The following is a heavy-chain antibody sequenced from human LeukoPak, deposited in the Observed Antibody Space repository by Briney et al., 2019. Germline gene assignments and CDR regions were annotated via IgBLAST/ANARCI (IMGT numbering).Heavy chain of an antibody. CDR3: ASRSSIWSGYQDTLYYFDS. D-gene: IGHD3-3*01. V-gene: IGHV4-59*01. Sequence: SETPSLTCTVSGGSISSYYWSWIRQPPGKRLEWIGHIYYSGSTNYNPSLKSRVTISVDTSKDQFSLKLSSVTAADTAVYYCASRSSIWSGYQDTLYYFDSWGQGTLVTVSS. CDR1: GGSISSYY. J-gene: IGHJ4*02. CDR2: IYYSGST.